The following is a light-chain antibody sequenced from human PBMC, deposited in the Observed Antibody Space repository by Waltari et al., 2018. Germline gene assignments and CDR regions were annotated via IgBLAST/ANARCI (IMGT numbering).Light chain of an antibody. CDR3: QKYGTLPAT. V-gene: IGKV3-20*01. CDR2: DAS. J-gene: IGKJ1*01. CDR1: QSVSRT. Sequence: EIVLTQSPGTLSLSPGERATLSCRARQSVSRTLAWYQQKPGQAPRPLIYDASIRATGIPDRFSGSGSGTDFSLTISRLEPEDFAVYYCQKYGTLPATFGQGTKVEIK.